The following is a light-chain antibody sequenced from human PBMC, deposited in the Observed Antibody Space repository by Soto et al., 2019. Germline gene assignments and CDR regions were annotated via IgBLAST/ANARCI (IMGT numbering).Light chain of an antibody. V-gene: IGKV3-20*01. Sequence: IVVTQSPINLTLSPGARATLSCRGGQSVIVNCLAWYQQKGGKAPRLLIYAASTMDTGVPDRFSGTGSGTDFALTISRLQTDDSAVYYCQQYGGYSLAFGHGTKVDIK. J-gene: IGKJ3*01. CDR2: AAS. CDR3: QQYGGYSLA. CDR1: QSVIVNC.